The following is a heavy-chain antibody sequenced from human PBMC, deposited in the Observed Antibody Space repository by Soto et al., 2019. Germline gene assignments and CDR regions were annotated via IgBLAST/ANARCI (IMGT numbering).Heavy chain of an antibody. CDR1: GGSISDNDYY. CDR3: ETQEVGGSYVYTFDP. V-gene: IGHV4-39*01. D-gene: IGHD1-26*01. Sequence: PSETLSLTCTVSGGSISDNDYYWSWIRQPPGKGLEWIGTISHTGTAYYNPSLESRVTISVDTSKNQFSLKLSSVTAADTAVYYCETQEVGGSYVYTFDPWGQGTLVTVSS. CDR2: ISHTGTA. J-gene: IGHJ5*02.